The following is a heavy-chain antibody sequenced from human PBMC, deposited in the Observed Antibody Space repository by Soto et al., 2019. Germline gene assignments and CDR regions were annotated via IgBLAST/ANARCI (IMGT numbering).Heavy chain of an antibody. Sequence: PGGSLRLSCAASGFTFSRYGMHWVRQAPGKGLEWVAVILDDGSDQNYADSVKGRFTISRDNSKNSLYLQMNSLRAEDTAVYYCAKDQLAEDYSSPIYYYYYYGMDVWGQGTTVTVSS. CDR3: AKDQLAEDYSSPIYYYYYYGMDV. CDR2: ILDDGSDQ. D-gene: IGHD4-4*01. J-gene: IGHJ6*02. V-gene: IGHV3-30*02. CDR1: GFTFSRYG.